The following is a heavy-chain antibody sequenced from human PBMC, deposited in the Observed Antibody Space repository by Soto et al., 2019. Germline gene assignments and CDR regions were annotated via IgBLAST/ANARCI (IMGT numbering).Heavy chain of an antibody. CDR1: GYTFSTYP. J-gene: IGHJ4*02. D-gene: IGHD6-13*01. V-gene: IGHV1-18*01. CDR2: ISTYNGKT. Sequence: QVQLVQSAAEVKKPGASVKVSCKTSGYTFSTYPIIWVRQAPGQGLEWVGWISTYNGKTNYGQNFQGRVTITTDTSTSTAYLDLRNLRSDDTAVYYCARDRVEAALGTFDQWGQGTLVTVSS. CDR3: ARDRVEAALGTFDQ.